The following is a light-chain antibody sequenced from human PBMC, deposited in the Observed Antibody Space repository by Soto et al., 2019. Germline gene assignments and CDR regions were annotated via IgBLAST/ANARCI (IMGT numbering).Light chain of an antibody. CDR1: QSIGSH. J-gene: IGKJ4*01. V-gene: IGKV3-11*01. CDR3: QQRDKWPVT. Sequence: EVVLTQSPATLSSSLGERATLFCTASQSIGSHLAWYQQKPGQPPRLLIYDASNRPSCIPARFSGSVSGTFFTLSISSLEPEDFAVYYCQQRDKWPVTFGGGTKVEFK. CDR2: DAS.